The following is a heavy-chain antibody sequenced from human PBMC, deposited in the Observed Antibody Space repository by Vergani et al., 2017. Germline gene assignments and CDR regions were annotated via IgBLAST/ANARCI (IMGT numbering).Heavy chain of an antibody. CDR2: IKQDGSEK. Sequence: VQLVESGGGVVQPGRSLRLSCAASGFTFSSYWMSWVRQAPGKGLEWVANIKQDGSEKYYVDSVKGRFTISRDNAKNSLYLQMNSLRAEDTAVYYCARGHDFWSGYYPHQPINYYYYMDVWGKGTTVTVSS. CDR1: GFTFSSYW. J-gene: IGHJ6*03. CDR3: ARGHDFWSGYYPHQPINYYYYMDV. D-gene: IGHD3-3*01. V-gene: IGHV3-7*03.